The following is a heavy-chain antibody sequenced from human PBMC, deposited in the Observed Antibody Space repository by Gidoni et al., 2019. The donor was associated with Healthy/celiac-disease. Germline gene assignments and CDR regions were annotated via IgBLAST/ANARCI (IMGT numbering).Heavy chain of an antibody. V-gene: IGHV3-15*01. CDR1: GFPFSTAW. J-gene: IGHJ3*02. Sequence: EVQLVESGGGLVKPGGSLRLSCAASGFPFSTAWMSWVSQAPGTGLEGVGRIKSTTDCGTTDYSAPVTGRFTISREDSKNTLYLQMNSLKPEDTAVYYCTTDDYYDSSGYYHDAFDIWGQGTMVTVSS. CDR3: TTDDYYDSSGYYHDAFDI. D-gene: IGHD3-22*01. CDR2: IKSTTDCGTT.